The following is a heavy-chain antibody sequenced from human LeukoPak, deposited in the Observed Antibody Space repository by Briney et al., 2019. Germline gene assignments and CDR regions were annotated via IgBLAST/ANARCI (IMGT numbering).Heavy chain of an antibody. CDR3: ARENLAATADY. CDR1: EFTFSAYW. Sequence: QPGGSLRLSCAASEFTFSAYWMHRVRQAPGKGLVWVSRIRGDGSMTNYADSVKGRFTISRDNAKNTLYLQMNSLRLEDTAVYYCARENLAATADYWGQGTVVTVSS. J-gene: IGHJ4*02. V-gene: IGHV3-74*01. D-gene: IGHD2-21*02. CDR2: IRGDGSMT.